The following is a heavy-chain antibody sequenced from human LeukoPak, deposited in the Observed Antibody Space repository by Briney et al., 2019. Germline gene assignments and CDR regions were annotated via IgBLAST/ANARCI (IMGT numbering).Heavy chain of an antibody. CDR2: ISWNSGSI. CDR3: AKDIWRFLEWSGGHHYYYYYGMDV. J-gene: IGHJ6*02. V-gene: IGHV3-9*01. D-gene: IGHD3-3*01. CDR1: GFTFDDYA. Sequence: GGSLRLSCAASGFTFDDYAMHWVRQAPGKGLEWVSGISWNSGSIGYADSVKGRFTISRDNAKNSLYLQMNSLRAEDTALYYCAKDIWRFLEWSGGHHYYYYYGMDVWGQGTTVTVSS.